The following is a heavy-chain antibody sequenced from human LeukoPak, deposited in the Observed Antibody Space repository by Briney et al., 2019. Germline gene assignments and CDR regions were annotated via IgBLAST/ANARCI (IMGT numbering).Heavy chain of an antibody. CDR2: MNPNSGNT. CDR1: GYTFTSYD. CDR3: ARGDYYERGFDP. D-gene: IGHD3-22*01. V-gene: IGHV1-8*01. J-gene: IGHJ5*02. Sequence: ASVKVSCKAPGYTFTSYDINWVRQATGQGLEWMGWMNPNSGNTGYAQKFQGRVTMTRNTSISTAYMELGSLRSEDTAVYYCARGDYYERGFDPWGQGTLVTVSS.